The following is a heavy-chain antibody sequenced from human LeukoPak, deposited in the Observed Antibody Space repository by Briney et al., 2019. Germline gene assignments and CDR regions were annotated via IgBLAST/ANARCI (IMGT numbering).Heavy chain of an antibody. CDR2: ISAYNGNT. V-gene: IGHV1-18*01. CDR1: GYTFTSYG. CDR3: AIAEAHYYGAGNYYFTRGALDI. J-gene: IGHJ3*02. D-gene: IGHD3-10*01. Sequence: ASVKVSCKASGYTFTSYGISWVRQAPGQGLEWMGWISAYNGNTNYAQKLQGRVTMTTDTSTSTAYMELRSLRSDDTAVYYCAIAEAHYYGAGNYYFTRGALDIWGQGTMVTVSS.